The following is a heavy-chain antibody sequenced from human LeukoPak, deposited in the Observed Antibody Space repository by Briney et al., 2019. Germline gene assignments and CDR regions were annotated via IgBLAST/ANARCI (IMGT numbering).Heavy chain of an antibody. CDR2: IHPKSGDT. V-gene: IGHV1-2*02. D-gene: IGHD6-13*01. J-gene: IGHJ4*02. CDR1: GFTFTDYY. CDR3: ARDPPAAGSTEFDF. Sequence: ASVKVFCKTSGFTFTDYYIHWVRQAPGQGLEWMGSIHPKSGDTKYAQKFQGRVTVTSDTSISAAYMELSRLTSDDTAVYYCARDPPAAGSTEFDFWGQGTLVTVSS.